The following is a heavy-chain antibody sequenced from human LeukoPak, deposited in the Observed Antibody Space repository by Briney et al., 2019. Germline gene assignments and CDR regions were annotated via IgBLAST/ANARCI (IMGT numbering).Heavy chain of an antibody. CDR2: IIPIFGTA. CDR3: AITGYDSSGYNWFDP. Sequence: SVKVSCKASGGTFSNYAISWVRLAPGQGLEWMGGIIPIFGTANYAQKFQGRVTITADESTSTAYMELSSLRSDDTAVYYCAITGYDSSGYNWFDPWGQGTLVTVSS. V-gene: IGHV1-69*13. D-gene: IGHD3-22*01. J-gene: IGHJ5*02. CDR1: GGTFSNYA.